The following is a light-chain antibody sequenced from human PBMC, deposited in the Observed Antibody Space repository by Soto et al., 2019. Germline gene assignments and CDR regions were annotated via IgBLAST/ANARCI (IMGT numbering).Light chain of an antibody. CDR1: KLGEKY. CDR2: QNT. V-gene: IGLV3-1*01. J-gene: IGLJ2*01. Sequence: SYELTQPPSVSVSPGHTASITCSGDKLGEKYTSWYQQKPGQSPLLLFYQNTKRPSGIPDRIFGSISGNTATLTISGTLAMDEADYYCQTWDSGTVVFAGGTKLTVL. CDR3: QTWDSGTVV.